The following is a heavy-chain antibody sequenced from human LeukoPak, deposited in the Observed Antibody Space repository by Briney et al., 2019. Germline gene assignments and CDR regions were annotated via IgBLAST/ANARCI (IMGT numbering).Heavy chain of an antibody. J-gene: IGHJ5*02. Sequence: ASVKVSCKASGDTFSNYAINWVRQNPGQGFEWMGGTIPLFRTANYAQKFQGRVTITADESATTAYMELNSLRSEDTAVYYCARVRLSAAALTWFDPWSQGTLITVSS. D-gene: IGHD3-16*01. CDR3: ARVRLSAAALTWFDP. CDR1: GDTFSNYA. V-gene: IGHV1-69*13. CDR2: TIPLFRTA.